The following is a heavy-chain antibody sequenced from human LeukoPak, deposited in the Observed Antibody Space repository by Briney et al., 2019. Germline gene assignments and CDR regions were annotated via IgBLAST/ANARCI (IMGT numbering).Heavy chain of an antibody. J-gene: IGHJ4*02. CDR2: IKQDGSEK. Sequence: GGSLRLSCAASGFTFSGYWMSWVRQAPGKGLEWVANIKQDGSEKYYVDSVKGRFTISRDNAKNSLYLQMNSLRAEDTAVYYCARVGNDFWSGYYASDYWGQGTLVTVSS. D-gene: IGHD3-3*01. CDR3: ARVGNDFWSGYYASDY. V-gene: IGHV3-7*01. CDR1: GFTFSGYW.